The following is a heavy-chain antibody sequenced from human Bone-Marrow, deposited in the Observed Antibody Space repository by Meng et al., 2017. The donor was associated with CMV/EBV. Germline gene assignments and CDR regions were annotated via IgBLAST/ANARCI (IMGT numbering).Heavy chain of an antibody. Sequence: GESLKISCAASGFTFSSYSMNWVRQAPGKGLEWVSSISSSSSYIYYADSVKGRFTISRDNAKNSLYLQTNSLRAEDTAVYYCARDGTVGASRGVYYYYYGMDVWGQGTTVTVFS. CDR1: GFTFSSYS. D-gene: IGHD1-26*01. CDR3: ARDGTVGASRGVYYYYYGMDV. J-gene: IGHJ6*02. CDR2: ISSSSSYI. V-gene: IGHV3-21*01.